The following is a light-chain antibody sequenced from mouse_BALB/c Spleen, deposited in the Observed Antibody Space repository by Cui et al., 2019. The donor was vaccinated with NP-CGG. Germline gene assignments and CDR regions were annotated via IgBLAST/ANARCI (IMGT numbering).Light chain of an antibody. J-gene: IGLJ1*01. Sequence: QAVVTQESALTPSPGETVTLTCRSSTRTVSNNNYANWVHEQPDHLFTGLIGGTNNRAPGVPARFSGSLIGDKAALTITGAQTEDEAIYFCALWYSNHWVFGGGTKLTVL. V-gene: IGLV1*01. CDR1: TRTVSNNNY. CDR2: GTN. CDR3: ALWYSNHWV.